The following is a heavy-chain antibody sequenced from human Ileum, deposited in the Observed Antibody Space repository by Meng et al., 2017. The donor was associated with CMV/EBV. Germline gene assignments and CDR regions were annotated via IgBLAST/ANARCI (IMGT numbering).Heavy chain of an antibody. D-gene: IGHD2-2*01. V-gene: IGHV4-39*07. CDR1: GDSINTRNYY. CDR3: ARDGVVLRLIWFDP. CDR2: FYYSGTT. J-gene: IGHJ5*02. Sequence: ESLKISCTVSGDSINTRNYYWGWIRQPPGKGLEWIGSFYYSGTTYSNPSLKSRVTILVDTSNNHFSLKLNSVTAADTAVYYCARDGVVLRLIWFDPWGQGTLVTVSS.